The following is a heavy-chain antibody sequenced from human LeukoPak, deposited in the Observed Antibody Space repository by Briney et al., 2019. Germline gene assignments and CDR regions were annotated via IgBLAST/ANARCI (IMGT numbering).Heavy chain of an antibody. CDR2: IRYDGSNK. CDR1: GFTFSSYG. Sequence: GGSLRLSRAASGFTFSSYGMHWVRQAPGKGLEWVAFIRYDGSNKYYADSVKGRFTISRDNSKNTLYLQMNSLRAEDTAVYYCAKEDTAMASNWFDPWGQGTLVTVSS. J-gene: IGHJ5*02. CDR3: AKEDTAMASNWFDP. D-gene: IGHD5-18*01. V-gene: IGHV3-30*02.